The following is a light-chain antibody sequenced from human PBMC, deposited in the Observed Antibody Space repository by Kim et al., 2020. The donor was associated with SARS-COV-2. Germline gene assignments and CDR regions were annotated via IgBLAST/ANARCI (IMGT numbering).Light chain of an antibody. J-gene: IGKJ4*01. CDR2: GAS. CDR1: QRVSSN. CDR3: QQYNNWPLT. Sequence: VLPGERATLSCRASQRVSSNLAWYQQKPGQAPRLLIYGASTRATGIPARFSGSGSGTEFTLTISSLQSEDFAVYYCQQYNNWPLTFGGGTKVDIK. V-gene: IGKV3-15*01.